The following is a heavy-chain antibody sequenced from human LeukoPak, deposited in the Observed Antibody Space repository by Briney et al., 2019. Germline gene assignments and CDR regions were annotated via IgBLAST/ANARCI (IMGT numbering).Heavy chain of an antibody. V-gene: IGHV1-46*01. Sequence: ASVKVSCKASGYTFTSYYMHWVRQAPGQGLEWMGIINPSGGSTSYAQKFQGRVTMTRDTSTSTVYMELCSLRSEDTAVYYCARASIPMVRGENWFDPWGQGTLVTVSS. CDR3: ARASIPMVRGENWFDP. D-gene: IGHD3-10*01. CDR2: INPSGGST. J-gene: IGHJ5*02. CDR1: GYTFTSYY.